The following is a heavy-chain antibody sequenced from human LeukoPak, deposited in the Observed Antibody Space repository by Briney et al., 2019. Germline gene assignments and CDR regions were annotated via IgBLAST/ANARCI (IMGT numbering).Heavy chain of an antibody. D-gene: IGHD3-3*01. CDR2: MYSGGST. Sequence: PGGSLRLSCAASGFTVSSNYMSWVRQAPGKGLEWGSVMYSGGSTYYAASVKGRFTISRDNSKNTLYRQMNSLRAEDTAVYYCESNYDFWSGYSPMDVWGKGTTDTVSS. V-gene: IGHV3-53*01. J-gene: IGHJ6*03. CDR3: ESNYDFWSGYSPMDV. CDR1: GFTVSSNY.